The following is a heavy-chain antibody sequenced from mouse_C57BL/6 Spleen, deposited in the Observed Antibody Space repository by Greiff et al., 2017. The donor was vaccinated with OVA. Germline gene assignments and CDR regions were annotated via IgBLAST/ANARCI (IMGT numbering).Heavy chain of an antibody. D-gene: IGHD1-1*01. CDR3: ARPFYYGSSSFAY. J-gene: IGHJ3*01. CDR2: IDPANGNT. Sequence: EVQLVESVAELVRPGASVKLSCTASGFNIKNTYMHWVKQRPEQGLEWIGRIDPANGNTKYAPKFQGKATITADTSSNTAYLQLSSLTSEDTAIYYCARPFYYGSSSFAYWGQGTLVTVSA. V-gene: IGHV14-3*01. CDR1: GFNIKNTY.